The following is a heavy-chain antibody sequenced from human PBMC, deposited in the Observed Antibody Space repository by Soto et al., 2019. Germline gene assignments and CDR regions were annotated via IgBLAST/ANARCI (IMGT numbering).Heavy chain of an antibody. CDR2: MYNTGST. CDR1: GGSISSYY. D-gene: IGHD2-21*02. CDR3: ARDLWGYCGADCYPLDV. J-gene: IGHJ6*02. V-gene: IGHV4-59*01. Sequence: ASETLSLTCTVSGGSISSYYWSWIRQPPGKGLEWIGYMYNTGSTIYNPSLKSRVTISVDTSKNQFSLKLNSVTAADTAVYYCARDLWGYCGADCYPLDVWGQGPRSPSP.